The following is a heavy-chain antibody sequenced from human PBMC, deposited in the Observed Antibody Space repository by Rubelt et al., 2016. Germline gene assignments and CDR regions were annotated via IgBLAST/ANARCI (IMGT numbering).Heavy chain of an antibody. CDR1: GFTFSSYA. J-gene: IGHJ1*01. CDR3: AKVILREYQLPEYFQH. CDR2: ISYDGSNK. V-gene: IGHV3-30*04. Sequence: VQLVESGGGVVQPGRSLRLSCAASGFTFSSYAMHWVRQAPGKGLEWVAVISYDGSNKYYADSVKGRFTISRDNSKNTLYLQMNSLGAEDTAVYYCAKVILREYQLPEYFQHWGQGTLVTVSS. D-gene: IGHD2-2*01.